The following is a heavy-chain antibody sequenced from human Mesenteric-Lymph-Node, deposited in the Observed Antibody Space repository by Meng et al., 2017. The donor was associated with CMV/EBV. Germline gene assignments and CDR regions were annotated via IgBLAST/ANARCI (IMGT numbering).Heavy chain of an antibody. CDR2: ASYQGRT. D-gene: IGHD3-9*01. V-gene: IGHV4-39*02. J-gene: IGHJ4*01. CDR1: SAYS. Sequence: SAYSCGWISWTPGKGVEYIGSASYQGRTCYNPSLKSRVGISVDATKDHLSLKLNYVTAADTAIYSCASLGPHYVLLTGYFKYYFEYWGHGTLVTVSS. CDR3: ASLGPHYVLLTGYFKYYFEY.